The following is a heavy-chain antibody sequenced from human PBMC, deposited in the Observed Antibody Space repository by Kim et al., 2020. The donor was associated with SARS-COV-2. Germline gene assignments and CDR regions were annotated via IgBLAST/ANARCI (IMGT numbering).Heavy chain of an antibody. V-gene: IGHV4-39*07. D-gene: IGHD1-26*01. J-gene: IGHJ4*02. CDR3: ARGQGVGAAAY. CDR1: GGSISSSNYY. Sequence: SETLSLTCTVSGGSISSSNYYWGWIRQPPGKGLEWIGSIYYSGSTSYNPSLKSRVTISIDTSKNQFSLKLSSVTAADTAVYYCARGQGVGAAAYWGQGTLVTVSS. CDR2: IYYSGST.